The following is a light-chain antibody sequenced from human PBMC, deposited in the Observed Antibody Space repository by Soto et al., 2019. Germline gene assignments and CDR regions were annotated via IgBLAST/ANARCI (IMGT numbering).Light chain of an antibody. CDR1: QSVNNDY. CDR2: GVF. J-gene: IGKJ2*01. V-gene: IGKV3-20*01. CDR3: QQYDGSPRT. Sequence: ETVLTQSPGTVSLSPGERATLSCRTSQSVNNDYLAWYQQKPGQAPRLLIYGVFNRATGIPGRFSGSGSGTDFTLTISGLEPEDSAVYYCQQYDGSPRTFGQGTKLEIK.